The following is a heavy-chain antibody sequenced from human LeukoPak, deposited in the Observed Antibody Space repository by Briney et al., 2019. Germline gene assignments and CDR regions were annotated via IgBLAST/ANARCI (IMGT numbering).Heavy chain of an antibody. V-gene: IGHV3-74*01. CDR3: ARGASRPNYYYGMDV. CDR1: GLTFSSHW. Sequence: GGSLRLSCAASGLTFSSHWMHWVRQAPGKGLVWVSRITNDGSSTTYADSVKGRFTISRDNAKNMLYLQVNSLRAEDTAVYYCARGASRPNYYYGMDVWGQGTTVTVSS. J-gene: IGHJ6*02. CDR2: ITNDGSST. D-gene: IGHD6-6*01.